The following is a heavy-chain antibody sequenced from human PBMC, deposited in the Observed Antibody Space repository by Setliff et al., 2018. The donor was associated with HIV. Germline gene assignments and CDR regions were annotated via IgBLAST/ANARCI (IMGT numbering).Heavy chain of an antibody. V-gene: IGHV1-69*10. CDR3: ARGWGACSSTSCYAPPNWFDP. J-gene: IGHJ5*02. CDR1: GGTFSSYA. Sequence: SVKVSCKASGGTFSSYAISWVRRAPGQGLEWMGGIIPILGIANYAQKFQGRVTITADKSTSTAYMELSSLRSEDAAVYYCARGWGACSSTSCYAPPNWFDPWGQGTLVTVSS. D-gene: IGHD2-2*01. CDR2: IIPILGIA.